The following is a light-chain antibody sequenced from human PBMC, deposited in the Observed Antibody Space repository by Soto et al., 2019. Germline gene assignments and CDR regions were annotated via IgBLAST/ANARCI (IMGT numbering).Light chain of an antibody. Sequence: DIQMTQSPYSLSTSVGDRVTITCRTSQSVSTYLNWYQLRPGKAPKLLIYGASSLQSGVPSRFSGSGSGTHFTLTISSLQPEDFATYYCQEGSTLLTFGGGTKVEIK. V-gene: IGKV1-39*01. CDR3: QEGSTLLT. CDR1: QSVSTY. CDR2: GAS. J-gene: IGKJ4*01.